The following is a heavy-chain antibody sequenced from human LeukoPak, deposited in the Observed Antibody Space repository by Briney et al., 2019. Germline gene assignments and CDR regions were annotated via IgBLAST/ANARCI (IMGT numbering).Heavy chain of an antibody. Sequence: PSETLSLTCAVYGGSFSGYYWSWTRQPPGKGLEWIGEINHSGSTNYNPSLKSRVTISVDTSKNQFSLKLSSVTAADTAVYYCARGRGVGTGTSLFDYWGQGTLVTVSS. CDR2: INHSGST. V-gene: IGHV4-34*01. CDR1: GGSFSGYY. J-gene: IGHJ4*02. D-gene: IGHD1-1*01. CDR3: ARGRGVGTGTSLFDY.